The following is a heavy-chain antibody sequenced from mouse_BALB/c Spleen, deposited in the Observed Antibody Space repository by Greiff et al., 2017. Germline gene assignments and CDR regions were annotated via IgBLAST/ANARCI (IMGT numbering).Heavy chain of an antibody. V-gene: IGHV1-80*01. J-gene: IGHJ2*01. CDR1: GYAFSSYW. Sequence: VKLVESGAELVRPGSSVKISCKASGYAFSSYWMNWVKQRPGQGLEWIGQIYPGDGDTNYNGKFKGKATLTADKSSSTAYMQLSSLTSEDSAVYFCARRGNYEDYFDYWGQGTTLTVSS. D-gene: IGHD2-1*01. CDR3: ARRGNYEDYFDY. CDR2: IYPGDGDT.